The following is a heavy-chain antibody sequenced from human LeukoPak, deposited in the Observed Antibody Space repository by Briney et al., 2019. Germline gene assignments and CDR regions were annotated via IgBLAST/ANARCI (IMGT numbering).Heavy chain of an antibody. D-gene: IGHD3-22*01. CDR2: IKKDGSEK. CDR3: ASQDSNNAFEI. CDR1: GFSFSNSW. V-gene: IGHV3-7*01. J-gene: IGHJ3*02. Sequence: GGSLRLSCAASGFSFSNSWMSWVRQAPGKGLEWVANIKKDGSEKIYGDSVKGRLTISRDNAKSSLFLQMDSLRPEDAAVYYCASQDSNNAFEIWGQGTKVTVSS.